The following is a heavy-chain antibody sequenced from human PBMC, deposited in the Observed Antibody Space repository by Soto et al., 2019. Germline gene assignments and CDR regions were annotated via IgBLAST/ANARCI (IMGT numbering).Heavy chain of an antibody. D-gene: IGHD1-7*01. J-gene: IGHJ4*02. V-gene: IGHV4-34*01. Sequence: SETLSLTCAVYGGSFSGYYWSWIRQPPGKGLEWIGEINHSGSTNYNPSLKSRVTISVDTSKNQFSLKLSSVTAADTAVYYCARELELLDYFDYWGQGTLVTSPQ. CDR3: ARELELLDYFDY. CDR1: GGSFSGYY. CDR2: INHSGST.